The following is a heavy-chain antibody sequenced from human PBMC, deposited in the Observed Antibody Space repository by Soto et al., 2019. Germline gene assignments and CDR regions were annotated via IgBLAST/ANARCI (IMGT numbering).Heavy chain of an antibody. V-gene: IGHV3-33*01. J-gene: IGHJ4*02. D-gene: IGHD1-26*01. CDR2: IWDDGGNK. CDR3: ARSSGSYFAAFYDT. CDR1: SFSFSSSG. Sequence: QAQLEESGGGVVQPGTSLRLSCSASSFSFSSSGMHWVRQPPGKGLEWVAAIWDDGGNKYYADYVRGRFTISRDNSKNTLFLQMNSLRAEDTALYYCARSSGSYFAAFYDTWGQGTLVSVSS.